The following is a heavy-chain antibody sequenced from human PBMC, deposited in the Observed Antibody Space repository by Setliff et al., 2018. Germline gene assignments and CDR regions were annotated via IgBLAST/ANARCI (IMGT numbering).Heavy chain of an antibody. V-gene: IGHV1-2*02. CDR1: GYSFTPYS. CDR3: VRDLTNPNSFDL. Sequence: GASVKVSCKASGYSFTPYSLHWTRQAPGQAVEWMGCINPHDGGTKYLQKFKGRITISSRTSITTAYMELTSLTSDDAAVYYCVRDLTNPNSFDLWGEGTTVTVSS. J-gene: IGHJ3*01. D-gene: IGHD2-8*01. CDR2: INPHDGGT.